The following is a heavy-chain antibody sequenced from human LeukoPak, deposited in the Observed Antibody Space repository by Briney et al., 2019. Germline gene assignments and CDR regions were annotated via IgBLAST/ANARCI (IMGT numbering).Heavy chain of an antibody. J-gene: IGHJ4*02. CDR1: GYTFTGYY. V-gene: IGHV1-2*02. CDR2: INPNSGGT. D-gene: IGHD3-3*01. Sequence: ASVKVSCKASGYTFTGYYMHWVRQAPGQGLEWMGWINPNSGGTNYAQKFQGRVTMTRDTSTSTVYMELSSLRSEDTAVYYCASGLRFLEWLLLDYWGQGTLVTVSS. CDR3: ASGLRFLEWLLLDY.